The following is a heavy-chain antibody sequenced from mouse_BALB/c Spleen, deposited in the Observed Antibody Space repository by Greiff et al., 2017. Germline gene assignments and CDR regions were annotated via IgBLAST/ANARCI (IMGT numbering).Heavy chain of an antibody. CDR3: ARKPHYYGSSSSYWYFDV. D-gene: IGHD1-1*01. V-gene: IGHV5-6-5*01. CDR1: GFTFSSYA. Sequence: EVKLMESGGGLVKPGGSLKLSCAASGFTFSSYAMSWVRQTPEKRLEWVASISSGGSTYYPDSVKGRFTISRDNARNILYLQMSSLRSEDTAMYYCARKPHYYGSSSSYWYFDVWGAGTTVTVSS. J-gene: IGHJ1*01. CDR2: ISSGGST.